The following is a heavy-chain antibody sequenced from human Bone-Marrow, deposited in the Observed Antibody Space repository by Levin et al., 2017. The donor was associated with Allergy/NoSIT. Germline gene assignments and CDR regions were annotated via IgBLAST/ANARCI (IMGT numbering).Heavy chain of an antibody. V-gene: IGHV1-8*01. CDR3: VRWGEVLDY. D-gene: IGHD3-16*01. CDR2: MKPNSGKT. J-gene: IGHJ4*02. CDR1: GYTFSNHD. Sequence: AGESLKISCTASGYTFSNHDINWVRQATGQGLEWMGWMKPNSGKTGYAQKFQGRVTMTANTYISTAYMELNNLRSEDTAVYYCVRWGEVLDYWGQGTLVTVSS.